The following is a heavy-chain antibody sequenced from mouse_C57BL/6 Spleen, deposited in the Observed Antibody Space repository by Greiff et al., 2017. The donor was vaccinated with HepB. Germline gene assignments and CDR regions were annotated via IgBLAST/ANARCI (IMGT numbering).Heavy chain of an antibody. CDR3: AGGTTKARYFDY. V-gene: IGHV1-55*01. CDR1: GYTFTSYW. CDR2: IYPGSGST. Sequence: QVQLQQPGAELVKPGASVKMSCKASGYTFTSYWITWVKQRPGQGLEWIGDIYPGSGSTNYNEKFKSKATLTVDTSSSTAYMQLSSLTSEDSAVYYWAGGTTKARYFDYWGQGTTLTVSS. J-gene: IGHJ2*01. D-gene: IGHD1-1*01.